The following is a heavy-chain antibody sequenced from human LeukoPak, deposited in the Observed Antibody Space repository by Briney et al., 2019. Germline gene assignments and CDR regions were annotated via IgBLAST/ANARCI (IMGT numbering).Heavy chain of an antibody. CDR3: ARSWNWFDP. V-gene: IGHV4-34*01. CDR1: GGSFSGYY. Sequence: SETLSLTCAVYGGSFSGYYWSWIRQPPGKGLEWIGEINHSGSTNYNPSLKSRVTISVDTSKNQFSLKLSSVTAADTAVYYCARSWNWFDPWGQGTLVTVSS. CDR2: INHSGST. J-gene: IGHJ5*02. D-gene: IGHD6-13*01.